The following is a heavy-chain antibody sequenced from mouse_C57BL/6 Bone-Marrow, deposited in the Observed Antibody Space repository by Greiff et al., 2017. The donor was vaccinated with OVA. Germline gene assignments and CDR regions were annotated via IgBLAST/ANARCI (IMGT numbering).Heavy chain of an antibody. V-gene: IGHV14-3*01. CDR1: GFNIKNTY. CDR3: ASDITTVPAWFAY. CDR2: IDPANGNT. Sequence: VQLQQSVAELVRPGASVKLSCTASGFNIKNTYMHWVKQRPEQGLEWIGRIDPANGNTKYAPKFQGKATITEDTSSNTAYLQLSSLTSEDTAIYYCASDITTVPAWFAYWGQGTLVTVSA. J-gene: IGHJ3*01. D-gene: IGHD1-1*01.